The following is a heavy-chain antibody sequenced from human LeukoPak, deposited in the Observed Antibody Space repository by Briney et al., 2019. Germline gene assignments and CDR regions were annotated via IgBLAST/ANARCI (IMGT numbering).Heavy chain of an antibody. Sequence: ASVKVSCKASGYTFTTYYIHWVRQAPGQGLEWMGIINPSGGSTNSARKFQGRVTMTCDTSTTTVYMELSSLRSEDTAVYYCARERGSAPGTHFFDSWGQGSLVTVSS. J-gene: IGHJ4*02. CDR1: GYTFTTYY. CDR2: INPSGGST. D-gene: IGHD6-13*01. V-gene: IGHV1-46*01. CDR3: ARERGSAPGTHFFDS.